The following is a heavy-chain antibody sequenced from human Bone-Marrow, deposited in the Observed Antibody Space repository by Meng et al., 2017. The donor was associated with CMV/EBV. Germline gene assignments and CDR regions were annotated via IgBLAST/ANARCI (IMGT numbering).Heavy chain of an antibody. CDR2: IYYSGST. CDR1: GGSFSSSSYY. D-gene: IGHD3-3*01. Sequence: PVETLSLTCTVSGGSFSSSSYYGGWIRQPPGKGLEWSGSIYYSGSTDYNPSLMSRVTISVDTSKNQFSLKLSAVTAADSAVDYCARVTIVGAIYWGQGTLVTVSS. V-gene: IGHV4-39*07. CDR3: ARVTIVGAIY. J-gene: IGHJ4*02.